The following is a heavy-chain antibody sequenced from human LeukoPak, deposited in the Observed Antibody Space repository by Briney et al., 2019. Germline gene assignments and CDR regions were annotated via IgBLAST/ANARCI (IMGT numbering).Heavy chain of an antibody. CDR3: ARGLDSNHCSSTSCSASDY. D-gene: IGHD2-2*01. V-gene: IGHV3-21*01. CDR1: GFTFSSYS. Sequence: GGSLRLSCAASGFTFSSYSMDWVRQAPGKGLEWVSSISSSSSYIYYADSVKGRFTISRDNAKNSLYLQMNSLRAEDTAVYYCARGLDSNHCSSTSCSASDYWGQGTLVTVSS. J-gene: IGHJ4*02. CDR2: ISSSSSYI.